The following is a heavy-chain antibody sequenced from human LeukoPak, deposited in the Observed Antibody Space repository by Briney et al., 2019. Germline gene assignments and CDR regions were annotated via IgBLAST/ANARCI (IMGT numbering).Heavy chain of an antibody. CDR1: GGTFSSYA. J-gene: IGHJ4*02. Sequence: ASVKVSCKASGGTFSSYAISWVRQAPGQGLEWMGGIIPIFGTANYAQKFQGRVTITADESTSTAYMELSSLRSEDTAVYYCARAKNGWLNVYYFDYWGQGTLVTVSS. D-gene: IGHD6-19*01. CDR2: IIPIFGTA. CDR3: ARAKNGWLNVYYFDY. V-gene: IGHV1-69*01.